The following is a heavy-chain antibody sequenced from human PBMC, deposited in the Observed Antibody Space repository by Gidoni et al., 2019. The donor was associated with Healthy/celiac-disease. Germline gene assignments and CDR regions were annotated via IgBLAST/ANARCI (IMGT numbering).Heavy chain of an antibody. V-gene: IGHV4-39*01. D-gene: IGHD3-22*01. Sequence: QLQLQESGPGLVTPSETLSLTCPVPGGSLSSSSYYWGWIRQPPGKGLEVIGSIYSSGSTYYNPCLKSRVTISVDTSKNQFSLKLSSVTAADTAVYYCARPVEDYYDSSAVWYFDLWGRGTLVTVSS. CDR3: ARPVEDYYDSSAVWYFDL. J-gene: IGHJ2*01. CDR1: GGSLSSSSYY. CDR2: IYSSGST.